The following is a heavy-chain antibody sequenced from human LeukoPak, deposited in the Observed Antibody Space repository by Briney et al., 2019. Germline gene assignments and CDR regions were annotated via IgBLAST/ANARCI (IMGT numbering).Heavy chain of an antibody. D-gene: IGHD6-6*01. Sequence: ASVKVSCKASGYTFTSYAMNWVRQAPGQGLEWMGWINTNTGIPTYAQGFAGRFVFSLDTSVTTAYLQITSLKAEDTAVYYCARDLVSAGFDIWGQGTMVTVSS. V-gene: IGHV7-4-1*02. CDR2: INTNTGIP. CDR3: ARDLVSAGFDI. CDR1: GYTFTSYA. J-gene: IGHJ3*02.